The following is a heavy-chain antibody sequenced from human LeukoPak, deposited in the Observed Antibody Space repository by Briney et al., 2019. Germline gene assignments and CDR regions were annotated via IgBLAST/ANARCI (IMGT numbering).Heavy chain of an antibody. J-gene: IGHJ5*02. CDR3: ARFAYSSLNYLGGWFDP. Sequence: ASVKVSCKASGYTFTSYGISWVRQAPGQGLEWMGWISAYNGNTNYAQKLQGRVTMTTDTSTSTAYMELRSLRSDDTAVYYCARFAYSSLNYLGGWFDPWGQGTLVTVSS. CDR2: ISAYNGNT. D-gene: IGHD6-6*01. CDR1: GYTFTSYG. V-gene: IGHV1-18*01.